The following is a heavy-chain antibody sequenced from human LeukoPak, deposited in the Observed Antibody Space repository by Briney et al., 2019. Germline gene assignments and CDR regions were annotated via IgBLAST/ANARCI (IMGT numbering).Heavy chain of an antibody. V-gene: IGHV3-64D*06. CDR1: GFTFSSYA. J-gene: IGHJ6*02. Sequence: PGGSLRLSCSASGFTFSSYAMHWVRQAPGKGLEYVSAISSNGGSTYYADSVKGRFTISRDNSKNTLYLQMSSLRDEDTAVYYCAKGGVKIYYYYGMDVWGQGTTVTVSS. CDR2: ISSNGGST. CDR3: AKGGVKIYYYYGMDV. D-gene: IGHD1-26*01.